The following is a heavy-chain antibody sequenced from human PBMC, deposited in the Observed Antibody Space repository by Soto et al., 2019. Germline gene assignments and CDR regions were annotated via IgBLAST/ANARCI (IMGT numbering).Heavy chain of an antibody. CDR2: ISYSEIT. CDR3: ARPGTGGSHAAFNI. J-gene: IGHJ3*02. V-gene: IGHV4-39*01. D-gene: IGHD1-26*01. Sequence: PSETLSLTCTVSGGSISSSTYFWGWFRQPPGKGLEWIGDISYSEITYYNPSLKSRVTISLDTSKNQFSLKLSSVTAADTAVYYCARPGTGGSHAAFNIWGQGTMVT. CDR1: GGSISSSTYF.